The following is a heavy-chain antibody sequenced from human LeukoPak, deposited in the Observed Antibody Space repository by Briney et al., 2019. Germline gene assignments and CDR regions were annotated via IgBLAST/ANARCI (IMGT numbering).Heavy chain of an antibody. CDR1: GFTFSSYA. CDR2: IYSGGTT. Sequence: GGSLRLSCAASGFTFSSYAMSWVRQAPGKGLEWVSVIYSGGTTYYADSVKGRFTISRDNSKNTLYLQMNSLRAEDTAVYYCARDRKDRDHFDYWGQGTLVTVSS. V-gene: IGHV3-66*01. J-gene: IGHJ4*02. CDR3: ARDRKDRDHFDY.